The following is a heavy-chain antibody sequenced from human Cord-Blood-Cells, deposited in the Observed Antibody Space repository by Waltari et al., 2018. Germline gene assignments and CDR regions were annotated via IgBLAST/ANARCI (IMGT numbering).Heavy chain of an antibody. J-gene: IGHJ3*02. V-gene: IGHV4-34*01. D-gene: IGHD1-20*01. Sequence: QVQLQQWGAGLLKPSETLSLTCAVYGGSFSGYYWSWIRQPPGKGLEWIGEINHSGSTNDNPSLKSRVTISVDTSKNQFSLKLSSVTAADTAVYYCARGLTGPDAFDIWGQGTMVTVSS. CDR3: ARGLTGPDAFDI. CDR2: INHSGST. CDR1: GGSFSGYY.